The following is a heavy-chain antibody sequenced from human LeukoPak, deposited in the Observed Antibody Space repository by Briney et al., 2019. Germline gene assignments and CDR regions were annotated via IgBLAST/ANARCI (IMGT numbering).Heavy chain of an antibody. J-gene: IGHJ4*02. D-gene: IGHD6-13*01. CDR1: GYSISSGYY. CDR3: ARGSQTPDAGY. Sequence: SETLSLTCTVSGYSISSGYYWGWIRQPPGKGLEWIGYVSYSGSTDYSPSLKGRVAISIDMSKNHFSLKLTSVSAADTAIYYCARGSQTPDAGYWGPGILVTVSS. V-gene: IGHV4-38-2*02. CDR2: VSYSGST.